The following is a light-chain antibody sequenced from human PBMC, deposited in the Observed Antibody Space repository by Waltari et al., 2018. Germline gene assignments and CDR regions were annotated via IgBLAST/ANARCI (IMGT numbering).Light chain of an antibody. J-gene: IGLJ2*01. Sequence: QSALTQPASVSGSPGQSITISCTGTSRDVGGYNYVSWHQQHPGKAPTLMIYDVTKRPSGVSNRFSGSKSGNTASRTISGLQAEDEADYYCSSYSSSSTLLFGGGTKLTVL. CDR3: SSYSSSSTLL. CDR1: SRDVGGYNY. CDR2: DVT. V-gene: IGLV2-14*03.